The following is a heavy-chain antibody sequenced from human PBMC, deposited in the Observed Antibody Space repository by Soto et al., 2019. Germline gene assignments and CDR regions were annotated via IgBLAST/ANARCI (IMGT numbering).Heavy chain of an antibody. D-gene: IGHD6-19*01. CDR2: INAGNGNT. CDR3: ARVGAVAGTHWNWFDP. J-gene: IGHJ5*02. Sequence: QVPLVQSGAEVKKPGASVKVSCKASGYTFTSYAMHWVRQAPGQRLEWMGWINAGNGNTKYSQKFQGRVTITRDTSASTAYMELSSLRSEDTAVYYCARVGAVAGTHWNWFDPWGQGTLVTVSS. V-gene: IGHV1-3*01. CDR1: GYTFTSYA.